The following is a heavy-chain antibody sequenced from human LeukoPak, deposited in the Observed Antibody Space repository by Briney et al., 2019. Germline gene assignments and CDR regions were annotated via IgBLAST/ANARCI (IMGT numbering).Heavy chain of an antibody. Sequence: GGSLRLSCAASGFTFSSYGMSWVRQAPGKGLEWISYISVSGGIIYYADSVRGRFTISRDNAKNSLFLQMNSLTVEDTAVYYCAREASYSSSWATFDNWGQGTLVTV. CDR2: ISVSGGII. D-gene: IGHD6-13*01. CDR1: GFTFSSYG. CDR3: AREASYSSSWATFDN. V-gene: IGHV3-48*01. J-gene: IGHJ4*02.